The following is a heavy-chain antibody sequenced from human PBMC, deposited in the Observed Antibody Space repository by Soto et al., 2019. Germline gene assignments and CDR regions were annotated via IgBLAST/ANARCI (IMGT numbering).Heavy chain of an antibody. J-gene: IGHJ6*02. CDR3: AKSTGGTANGMGV. D-gene: IGHD2-8*02. CDR2: ISWNSGTI. V-gene: IGHV3-9*01. CDR1: GFSFDDYA. Sequence: EAQVVESGGGLVQPGRSPRLSCAASGFSFDDYAMHWVRQAPGKGLEWVSGISWNSGTIGYADSVKGRFTISRDNAKNSLYLQMNSLRAEDTALYYCAKSTGGTANGMGVWGQGTTVTVSS.